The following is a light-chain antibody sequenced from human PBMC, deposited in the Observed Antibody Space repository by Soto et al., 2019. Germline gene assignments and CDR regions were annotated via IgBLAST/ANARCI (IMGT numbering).Light chain of an antibody. CDR3: NAQADNGKHV. J-gene: IGLJ1*01. Sequence: QSALTQPPSASGSPGQSVTISCTGGSSDVGHSNFVSWYQQHPGKGPKLIIYEVSKRPSGVPDRFSGSKSGNTASLSVSGLQDEDEADYFCNAQADNGKHVFGTGTKVTVL. V-gene: IGLV2-8*01. CDR2: EVS. CDR1: SSDVGHSNF.